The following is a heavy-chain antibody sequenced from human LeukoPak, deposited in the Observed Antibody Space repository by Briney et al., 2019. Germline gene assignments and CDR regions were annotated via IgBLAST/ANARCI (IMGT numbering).Heavy chain of an antibody. Sequence: ASVKVSCKASGYTFTGYYMHWVRQAPGQGLEWMGWINPNSGGTNYAQKFQGRVTMTRDTSISTAYMELSRLRSDVTAVYYCARNSLYGDYKDYWGQGTLVTVSS. CDR3: ARNSLYGDYKDY. D-gene: IGHD4-17*01. J-gene: IGHJ4*02. CDR1: GYTFTGYY. V-gene: IGHV1-2*02. CDR2: INPNSGGT.